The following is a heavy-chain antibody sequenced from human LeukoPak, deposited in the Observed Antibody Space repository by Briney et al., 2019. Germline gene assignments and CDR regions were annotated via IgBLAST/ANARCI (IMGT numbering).Heavy chain of an antibody. CDR3: AKDSTAGVYYYYGMDA. D-gene: IGHD3-10*01. J-gene: IGHJ6*02. CDR1: GFTFSSYA. Sequence: GGSLRLSCAASGFTFSSYAMSWVRQAPGKGLEWVSAISGSGGSTYYADSVKGRFTISRDNSKNTLYLQMNSLRAEDTAVYYCAKDSTAGVYYYYGMDAWGQGTTVTVSS. V-gene: IGHV3-23*01. CDR2: ISGSGGST.